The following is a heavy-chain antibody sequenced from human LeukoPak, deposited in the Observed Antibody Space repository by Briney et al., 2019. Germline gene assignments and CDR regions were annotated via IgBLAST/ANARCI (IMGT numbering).Heavy chain of an antibody. CDR2: ISPSGDIK. CDR1: GFTFSRHG. D-gene: IGHD4-11*01. Sequence: GGTLRLSCVASGFTFSRHGMNWVRQAPGKGLEWVSGISPSGDIKYYVDSVKGRFTVSRDNSKNTLYLQINSLRAEDTAVYYCARDRLVTTLFRPYNWFDPWGQGTLVTVSS. V-gene: IGHV3-23*01. J-gene: IGHJ5*02. CDR3: ARDRLVTTLFRPYNWFDP.